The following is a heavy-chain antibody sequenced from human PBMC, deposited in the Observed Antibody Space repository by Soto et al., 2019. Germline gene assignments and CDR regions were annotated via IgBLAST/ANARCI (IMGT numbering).Heavy chain of an antibody. CDR2: IDDSGKT. J-gene: IGHJ4*02. V-gene: IGHV4-30-4*01. Sequence: QVQLQESGPGLVKPSQTLSLTCTVSGGSINSVDYYWSWIRQPPGKGREWIGHIDDSGKTYSNPSLNSPVTISVDTSTSQFSLKLTSVTAADTAVYSCARGPTTDKVDFWGQGTLVTVSS. CDR1: GGSINSVDYY. D-gene: IGHD4-17*01. CDR3: ARGPTTDKVDF.